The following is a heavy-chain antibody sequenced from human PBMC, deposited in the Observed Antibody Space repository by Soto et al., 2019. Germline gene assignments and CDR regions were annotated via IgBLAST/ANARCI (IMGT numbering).Heavy chain of an antibody. CDR3: ARDDITMITNGLDA. Sequence: GSLRLYCSAAGFTFISYSMNWVRQAQGKGLEWVSSISSSSSYIYYADSVKGRFTISRDNAKNSLYLQMNSLRAEDTAVYYCARDDITMITNGLDAWGQGTTVTVSS. D-gene: IGHD3-22*01. CDR1: GFTFISYS. J-gene: IGHJ6*02. V-gene: IGHV3-21*01. CDR2: ISSSSSYI.